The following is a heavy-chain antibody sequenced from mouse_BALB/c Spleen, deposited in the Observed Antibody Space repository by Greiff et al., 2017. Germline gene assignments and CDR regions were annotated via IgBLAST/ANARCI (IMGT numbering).Heavy chain of an antibody. V-gene: IGHV5-6-5*01. CDR3: AREPYGNWFAY. CDR2: ISSGGST. J-gene: IGHJ3*01. Sequence: DVHLVESGGGLVKPGGSLKLSCAASGFTFSSYAMSWVRQTPEKRLEWVASISSGGSTYYPDSVKGRFTISRDNARNILYLQMSSLRSEDTAMYYCAREPYGNWFAYWGQGTLVTVSA. CDR1: GFTFSSYA. D-gene: IGHD2-10*02.